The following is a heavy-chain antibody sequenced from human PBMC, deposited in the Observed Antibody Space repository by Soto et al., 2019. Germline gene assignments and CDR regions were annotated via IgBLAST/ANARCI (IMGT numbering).Heavy chain of an antibody. CDR2: IYYTGNT. D-gene: IGHD7-27*01. CDR3: AREPLWGSAKYFDY. V-gene: IGHV4-59*01. J-gene: IGHJ4*02. CDR1: GGSISGYY. Sequence: AETLALTCTVSGGSISGYYWTWIRQPPGKGPEWIGYIYYTGNTNYNPSLKSRVTISVDTSKNQFSLKLSSVTAADTAVYYCAREPLWGSAKYFDYWGQGTLVTVSS.